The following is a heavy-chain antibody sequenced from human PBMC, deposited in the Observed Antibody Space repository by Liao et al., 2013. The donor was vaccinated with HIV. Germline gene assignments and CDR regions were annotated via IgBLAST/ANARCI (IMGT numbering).Heavy chain of an antibody. V-gene: IGHV4-34*02. D-gene: IGHD2-21*01. CDR3: ARVMWSGATTPHIQD. J-gene: IGHJ1*01. Sequence: QEEIKQWGGGLLKPSETLTLTCGVSGGSFSGYYWAWIRQSPREGAWSGLEKSGILETPGIPRPSKSRLTLSLDTSNKQFSLKIDTVTAADSVVYYCARVMWSGATTPHIQDWGRGYAGHR. CDR2: SGILETP. CDR1: GGSFSGYY.